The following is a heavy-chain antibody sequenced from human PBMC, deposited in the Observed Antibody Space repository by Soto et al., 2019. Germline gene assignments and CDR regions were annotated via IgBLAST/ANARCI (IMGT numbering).Heavy chain of an antibody. CDR1: GASVSNGY. D-gene: IGHD3-22*01. J-gene: IGHJ5*02. V-gene: IGHV4-59*02. CDR3: PRSYYDSTGFAVDP. CDR2: MYFGGSL. Sequence: QMQLQASGPGLVKPSETLSLTCNVSGASVSNGYWSWIRQPPGKGLEWIGFMYFGGSLNFNPSLTIRAAISVEKSTNRFSMRLKFVTASDTAVYYCPRSYYDSTGFAVDPWGKGTLVTVSS.